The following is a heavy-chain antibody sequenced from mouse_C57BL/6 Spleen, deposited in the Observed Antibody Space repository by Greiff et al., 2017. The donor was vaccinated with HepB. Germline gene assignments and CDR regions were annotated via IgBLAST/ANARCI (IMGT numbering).Heavy chain of an antibody. V-gene: IGHV1-69*01. CDR3: ARRDYFDY. Sequence: QVQLQQPGAELVMPGASVKLSCKASGYTFTSYWMHWVKQRPGQGLEWIGEIDPSDSYTNYNQKFKGKSTLTVDKSSSTAYMQLSSLTSEDSAVYYCARRDYFDYWGQAPLSQSPQ. CDR1: GYTFTSYW. CDR2: IDPSDSYT. J-gene: IGHJ2*01.